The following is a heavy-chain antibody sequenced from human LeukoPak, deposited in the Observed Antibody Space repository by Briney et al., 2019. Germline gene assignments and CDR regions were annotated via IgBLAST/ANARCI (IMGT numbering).Heavy chain of an antibody. CDR2: INHSGST. D-gene: IGHD3-3*01. V-gene: IGHV4-34*01. CDR1: GGSFSGYY. Sequence: SETLSLTCAVYGGSFSGYYWSWIRQPPGKGLEWIGEINHSGSTNYNPSLKSRVTISVDTSKNQFSLKLSSVTAADTAVYYCARGSIFGVVRGYYYGMDVWGQGTTVTVS. J-gene: IGHJ6*02. CDR3: ARGSIFGVVRGYYYGMDV.